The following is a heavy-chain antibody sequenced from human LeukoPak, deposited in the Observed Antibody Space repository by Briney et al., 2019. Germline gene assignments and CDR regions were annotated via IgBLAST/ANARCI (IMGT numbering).Heavy chain of an antibody. CDR1: GFTLSSYW. V-gene: IGHV3-7*01. CDR3: ASGRQLGY. CDR2: IKQDGSEK. J-gene: IGHJ4*02. D-gene: IGHD3-16*01. Sequence: GGSVRLSCAASGFTLSSYWMSWLRQAPGKGLVGLANIKQDGSEKYYVDSVKGRFTISRDNAKNSLYLQMNSLRAEDTALYYCASGRQLGYWGQGTLVTVSS.